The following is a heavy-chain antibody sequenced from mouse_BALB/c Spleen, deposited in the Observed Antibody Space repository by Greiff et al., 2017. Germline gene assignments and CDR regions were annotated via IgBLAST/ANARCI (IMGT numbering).Heavy chain of an antibody. V-gene: IGHV6-6*02. CDR2: IRLKSNNYAT. J-gene: IGHJ4*01. Sequence: EVQGVESGGGLVQPGGSMKLSCVASGFTFSNYWMNWVRQSPEKGLEWVAEIRLKSNNYATHYAESVKGRFTISRDDSKSSVYLQMNNLRAEDTGIYYCTRIYDGYYRDYAMDYWGQGTSVTVSS. CDR3: TRIYDGYYRDYAMDY. D-gene: IGHD2-3*01. CDR1: GFTFSNYW.